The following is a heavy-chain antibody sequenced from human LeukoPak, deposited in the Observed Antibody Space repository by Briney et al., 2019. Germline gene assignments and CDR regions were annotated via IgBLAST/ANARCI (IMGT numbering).Heavy chain of an antibody. Sequence: GASVKVSCKASGYTFTGYYMHWVRQAPGQGLEWMGWINPNSGGTNYAQKFQGRVTMTRDTSISTAYMELSRLRSDDTAVYYCAKPRGPYYYDSSGYSHWGQGTLVTVSS. J-gene: IGHJ4*02. CDR2: INPNSGGT. CDR1: GYTFTGYY. D-gene: IGHD3-22*01. CDR3: AKPRGPYYYDSSGYSH. V-gene: IGHV1-2*02.